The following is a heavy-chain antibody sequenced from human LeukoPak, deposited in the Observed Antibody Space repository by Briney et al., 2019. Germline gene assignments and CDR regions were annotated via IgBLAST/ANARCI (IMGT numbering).Heavy chain of an antibody. J-gene: IGHJ4*02. V-gene: IGHV3-64*01. CDR3: ARARYSSGWYVDY. D-gene: IGHD6-19*01. Sequence: PGGSLRLSCAASGFTFSSYAMHWVRQAPGKGLEYVSAISSNGGSTYYANSVKGRFTISRDNSKNTLYLQMGSLGAEDMAVYYCARARYSSGWYVDYWGQGTLVTVSS. CDR2: ISSNGGST. CDR1: GFTFSSYA.